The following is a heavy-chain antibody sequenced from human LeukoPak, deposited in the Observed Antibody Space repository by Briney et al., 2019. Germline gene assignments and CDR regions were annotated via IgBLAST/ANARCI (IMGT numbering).Heavy chain of an antibody. CDR1: GGSISSYY. D-gene: IGHD3-9*01. J-gene: IGHJ3*02. Sequence: SSETLSLTCTVSGGSISSYYWSWIRQPPGKGLEWIGYIYYSGSTNYNPSLKSRVTISVDTSKNQFSLKLSSVTAADTAVYYCARAYYDILTGYYHDAFDIWGQGTMVTVSS. CDR2: IYYSGST. V-gene: IGHV4-59*01. CDR3: ARAYYDILTGYYHDAFDI.